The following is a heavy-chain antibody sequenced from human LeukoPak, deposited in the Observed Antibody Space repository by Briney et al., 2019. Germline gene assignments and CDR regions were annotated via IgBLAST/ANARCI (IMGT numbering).Heavy chain of an antibody. CDR1: GFTFDDYG. V-gene: IGHV3-20*04. CDR3: AKGHDYGDYGLQAFDI. J-gene: IGHJ3*02. Sequence: PGGSLRLSCAASGFTFDDYGMSWVRQAPGKGLEWVSGINWNGGSTGYADSVKGRFTISRDNAKNSLYLQMNSLRAEDMALYYCAKGHDYGDYGLQAFDIWGQGTMVTVSS. CDR2: INWNGGST. D-gene: IGHD4-17*01.